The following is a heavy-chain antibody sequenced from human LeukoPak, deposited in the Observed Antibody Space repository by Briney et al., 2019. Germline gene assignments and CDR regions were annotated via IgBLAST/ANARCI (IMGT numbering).Heavy chain of an antibody. CDR1: GASISSLY. CDR3: AREGGSYYPHYYFDY. Sequence: SETLSLTCAVSGASISSLYWNWIRQPPGKGLEYIGYMYYDGSTNYNPSLKSRVTISKDTSKNQFSLKLSSVTAADTAVYYCAREGGSYYPHYYFDYWGQGTLVTVSS. CDR2: MYYDGST. V-gene: IGHV4-59*01. D-gene: IGHD1-26*01. J-gene: IGHJ4*02.